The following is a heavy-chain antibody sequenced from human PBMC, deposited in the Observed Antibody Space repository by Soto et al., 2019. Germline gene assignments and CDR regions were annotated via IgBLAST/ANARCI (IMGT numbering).Heavy chain of an antibody. J-gene: IGHJ5*02. V-gene: IGHV4-34*01. Sequence: SETLSLTCAVYGGSFSGYYWSWIRQPPGKGLEWIGEINHNGSTNYNPSLKSRVTISVDTSKNQFSLKLGSVTAADTAVYYCARVRKDDILTGHLAWFDPWGQGTLVTVSS. D-gene: IGHD3-9*01. CDR3: ARVRKDDILTGHLAWFDP. CDR1: GGSFSGYY. CDR2: INHNGST.